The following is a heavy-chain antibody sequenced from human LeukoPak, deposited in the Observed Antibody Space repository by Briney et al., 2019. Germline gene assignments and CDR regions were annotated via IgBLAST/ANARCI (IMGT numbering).Heavy chain of an antibody. CDR2: IRPDGHDR. V-gene: IGHV3-7*01. Sequence: PGRSLRLSCETSGFAFSTYAMVWVRQAPGKGLEWVANIRPDGHDRYYVESVRGRFTISRDNAQNSLSLQMDSLRVEDSAVYHCGRWGITAALDRWGQGTLVSVSS. CDR3: GRWGITAALDR. J-gene: IGHJ5*02. D-gene: IGHD2-2*01. CDR1: GFAFSTYA.